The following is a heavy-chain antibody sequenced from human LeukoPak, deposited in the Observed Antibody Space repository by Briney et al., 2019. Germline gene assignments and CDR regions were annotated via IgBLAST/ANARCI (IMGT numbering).Heavy chain of an antibody. J-gene: IGHJ6*03. Sequence: EASVKVSCKASGYTFTGYYMHWVRQAPGQGLEWMGWINPNSGGTNYAQKLQGRVTMTTDTSTSTAYMELRSLRSDDTAVYYCARGGGEVVVVPAAPTVYMDVWGKGTTVTVSS. CDR3: ARGGGEVVVVPAAPTVYMDV. CDR2: INPNSGGT. V-gene: IGHV1-2*02. CDR1: GYTFTGYY. D-gene: IGHD2-2*01.